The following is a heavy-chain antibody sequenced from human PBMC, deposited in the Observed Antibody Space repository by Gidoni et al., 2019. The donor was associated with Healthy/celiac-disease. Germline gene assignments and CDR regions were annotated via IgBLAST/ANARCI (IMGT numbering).Heavy chain of an antibody. V-gene: IGHV3-30*03. CDR3: ATESYSSGPD. J-gene: IGHJ4*02. CDR2: ISYDGRNK. CDR1: GFTFSVYG. Sequence: QVQLVESGGGVVQPGRSLRLSCEASGFTFSVYGMHWVRQAPGKGLEWVAVISYDGRNKDYADSVKGRFTISRDNSRNTLYLQMNSLRAEDTAVYYCATESYSSGPDWGQGTLVTVSS. D-gene: IGHD6-19*01.